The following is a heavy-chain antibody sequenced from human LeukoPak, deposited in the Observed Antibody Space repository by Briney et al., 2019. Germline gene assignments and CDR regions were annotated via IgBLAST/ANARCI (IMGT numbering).Heavy chain of an antibody. CDR1: GFSLSTSGMC. V-gene: IGHV2-70*11. CDR3: ARISYSSSPY. CDR2: NDWEDDK. D-gene: IGHD6-6*01. Sequence: SCPALVKPTQTLTLTCTFSGFSLSTSGMCVSWIRQPPGKTLEWLARNDWEDDKYYSTSMKTRLTITEDTTKNQVVLTMNNMNPVETATYYCARISYSSSPYWGKGTLVTVS. J-gene: IGHJ4*02.